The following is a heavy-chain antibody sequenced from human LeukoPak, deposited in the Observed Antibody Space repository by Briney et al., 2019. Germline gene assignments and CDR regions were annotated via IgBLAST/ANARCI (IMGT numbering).Heavy chain of an antibody. CDR2: MSFDGSQ. CDR1: GRPFSSSI. Sequence: GGSLRLSCALSGRPFSSSIMHWVSRAPGKGLEWVAGMSFDGSQYYVESVKGRFIISRDNSGNTVHLHMTSLRPEDTAVYFCAREGHTSGFCGSFDIWGQGTTVTISS. D-gene: IGHD5-12*01. CDR3: AREGHTSGFCGSFDI. J-gene: IGHJ3*02. V-gene: IGHV3-30*03.